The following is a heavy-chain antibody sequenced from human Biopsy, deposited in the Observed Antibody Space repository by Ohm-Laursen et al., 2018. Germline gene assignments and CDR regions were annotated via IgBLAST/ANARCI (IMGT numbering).Heavy chain of an antibody. CDR3: ARTIMVGGVILNYFDY. D-gene: IGHD3-10*01. Sequence: SLRLSCAASGLSIGTNYMTWVRQAPGKGLDWVSIIFAGGGRTYYADSVKGRFTISRDISENTASLQMNSLRAEDTAVYYCARTIMVGGVILNYFDYWGQGTLVTVSS. V-gene: IGHV3-53*01. J-gene: IGHJ4*02. CDR2: IFAGGGRT. CDR1: GLSIGTNY.